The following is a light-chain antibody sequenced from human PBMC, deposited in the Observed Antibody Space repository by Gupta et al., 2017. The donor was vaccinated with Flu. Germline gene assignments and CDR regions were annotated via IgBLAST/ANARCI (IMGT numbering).Light chain of an antibody. Sequence: SLGERATINGKSSQSVLHSSNNKDYLAWYQQKPGQPPTLLISWASTRESGVPDPFSGSGSATDFTLTISSLQAEDVAVYYCQQYYNTPRTFGPGTKVEIK. CDR1: QSVLHSSNNKDY. CDR2: WAS. CDR3: QQYYNTPRT. J-gene: IGKJ3*01. V-gene: IGKV4-1*01.